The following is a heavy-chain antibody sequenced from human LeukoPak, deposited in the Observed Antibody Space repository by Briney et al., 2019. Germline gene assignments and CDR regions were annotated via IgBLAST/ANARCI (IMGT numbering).Heavy chain of an antibody. J-gene: IGHJ6*02. CDR1: GGTFSSYA. V-gene: IGHV1-69*04. CDR3: SSRRYYYYGMDV. CDR2: IIPILGIA. Sequence: SVKVSCKASGGTFSSYAISWVRQAPGQGLEWMGRIIPILGIANYAQKFQGRVTITADKFTSTAYMELSSLRSEDTAVYYCSSRRYYYYGMDVWGQGTTVTVS.